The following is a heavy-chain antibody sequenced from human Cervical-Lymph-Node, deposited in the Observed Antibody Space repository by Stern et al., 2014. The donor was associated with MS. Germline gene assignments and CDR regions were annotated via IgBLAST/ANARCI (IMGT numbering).Heavy chain of an antibody. CDR1: GFTFSSFA. D-gene: IGHD1-1*01. CDR3: ASRGTPFDVTSINEY. V-gene: IGHV3-30-3*01. J-gene: IGHJ4*02. CDR2: ISHNGATT. Sequence: DQLVESGGGVVQPGRSLRLSCAASGFTFSSFAMHWVRQAPGKGLEWVAVISHNGATTYYAYSVKGRFPISRDNSKDTVFLQMNSLRPEDTAVYYCASRGTPFDVTSINEYWGQGTWSPSPQ.